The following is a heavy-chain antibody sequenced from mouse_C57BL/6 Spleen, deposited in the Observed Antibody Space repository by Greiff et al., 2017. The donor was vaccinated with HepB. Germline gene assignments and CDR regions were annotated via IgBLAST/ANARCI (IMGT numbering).Heavy chain of an antibody. V-gene: IGHV5-17*01. CDR1: GFTFSDYG. J-gene: IGHJ4*01. CDR3: ARRYYGSSLYYYAMDY. Sequence: EVKLVESGGGLVKPGGSLKLSCAASGFTFSDYGMHWVRQAPEKGLEWVAYISSGSSTIYYADTVKGRFTISRDNAKNTLFLQMTSLRSEDTAMYYCARRYYGSSLYYYAMDYWGQGTSVTVSS. D-gene: IGHD1-1*01. CDR2: ISSGSSTI.